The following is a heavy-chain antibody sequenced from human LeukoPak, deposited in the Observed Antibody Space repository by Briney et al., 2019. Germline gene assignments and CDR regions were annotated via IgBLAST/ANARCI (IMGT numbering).Heavy chain of an antibody. CDR3: AKARCGGSDCYTPDS. CDR2: ITGSGAST. CDR1: GFTFSIYA. Sequence: GGSLRLSCAASGFTFSIYAVSWVRQAPGKGLEWVSLITGSGASTYYADSVKGRLTVTRDNSRNTLYLQMNSLRVEDTAVYYCAKARCGGSDCYTPDSWGQGTLVTVSS. D-gene: IGHD2-21*01. V-gene: IGHV3-23*01. J-gene: IGHJ4*02.